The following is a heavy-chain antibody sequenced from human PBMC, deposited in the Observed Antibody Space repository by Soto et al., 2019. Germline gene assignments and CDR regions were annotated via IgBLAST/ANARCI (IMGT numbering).Heavy chain of an antibody. CDR1: GYTFATYA. CDR3: ARVGGALGDLDY. V-gene: IGHV1-18*01. J-gene: IGHJ4*02. Sequence: QVQLVQSGPELKKPGTSVTVSCKASGYTFATYAVSWVRQAPGQGLEWMGWISAYNGNTINAQKFQRRVTLTTDTSTSTAYMALTSLTSDDTAVYYCARVGGALGDLDYWGQGTLVTVSS. D-gene: IGHD3-16*01. CDR2: ISAYNGNT.